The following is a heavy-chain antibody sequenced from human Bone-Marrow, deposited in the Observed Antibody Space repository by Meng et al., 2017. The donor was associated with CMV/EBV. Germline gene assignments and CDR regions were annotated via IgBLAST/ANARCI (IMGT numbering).Heavy chain of an antibody. CDR3: ARALIRGVRIDY. CDR2: INPNNGGT. Sequence: ASVKVSCKASGYTFSDYFMHWVRQAPGQGLEWMGWINPNNGGTNYAQKFQGRLTMTRDTSISTAYMELSRLRSDDTAVYYCARALIRGVRIDYWGQGTLVTVSS. CDR1: GYTFSDYF. D-gene: IGHD3-10*01. J-gene: IGHJ4*02. V-gene: IGHV1-2*02.